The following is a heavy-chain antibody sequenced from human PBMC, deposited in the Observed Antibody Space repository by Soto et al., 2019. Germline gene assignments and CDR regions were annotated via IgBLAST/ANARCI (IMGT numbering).Heavy chain of an antibody. CDR3: TTVTTVDYYFDY. D-gene: IGHD4-17*01. V-gene: IGHV3-72*01. CDR1: GLTFSYRY. Sequence: GGSLRLSCAASGLTFSYRYMDWVRQAPGKGLEWVGRIRKKTNSYTTEYAASVKGRFIISRDDSTNSLYLQMSSLKTEDTAVYYCTTVTTVDYYFDYWGQGTLVTVSS. J-gene: IGHJ4*02. CDR2: IRKKTNSYTT.